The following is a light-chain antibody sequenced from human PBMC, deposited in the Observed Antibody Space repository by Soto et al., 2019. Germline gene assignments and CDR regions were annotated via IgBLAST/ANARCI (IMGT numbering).Light chain of an antibody. CDR3: QQYYSTPLT. V-gene: IGKV4-1*01. CDR1: ESVLYSSNNKNY. Sequence: DIVMTQSPDSLAVSLGERATINCKSSESVLYSSNNKNYLAWYQQKAGQPPKLLIYWASTRESGVPDRFSGSGSGTDFILTISSLQAEDVAVYYCQQYYSTPLTFGGGTKVEIK. J-gene: IGKJ4*01. CDR2: WAS.